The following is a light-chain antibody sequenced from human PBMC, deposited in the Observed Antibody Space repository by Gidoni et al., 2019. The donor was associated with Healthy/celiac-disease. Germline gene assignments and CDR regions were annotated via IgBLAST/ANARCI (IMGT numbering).Light chain of an antibody. CDR2: KDR. CDR3: QSADSSGTYQG. CDR1: AFPTQY. V-gene: IGLV3-25*03. Sequence: SYELTQPPSVSVSPGQTARITCSGDAFPTQYAYWYQQTPGQAPVLVIYKDRERPSGIPERFSGSSAGTTVTLTISGVQAEDEADYYCQSADSSGTYQGFGGGTKLTVL. J-gene: IGLJ2*01.